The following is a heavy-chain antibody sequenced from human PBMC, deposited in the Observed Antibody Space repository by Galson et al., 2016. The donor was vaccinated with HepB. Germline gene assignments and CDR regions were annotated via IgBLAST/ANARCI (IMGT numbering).Heavy chain of an antibody. CDR3: ARGRGAFVGYNYGLAPQYFDY. Sequence: LRLSCAASGFAFRTYSMNWVRQTPGKGPEWIGEINHSGSTNYKSSLKRRVTISVDTSKNNFSLKLRSVTAADTAVYYCARGRGAFVGYNYGLAPQYFDYWGQGTLATVSS. CDR1: GFAFRTYS. V-gene: IGHV4-34*01. J-gene: IGHJ4*02. CDR2: INHSGST. D-gene: IGHD5-18*01.